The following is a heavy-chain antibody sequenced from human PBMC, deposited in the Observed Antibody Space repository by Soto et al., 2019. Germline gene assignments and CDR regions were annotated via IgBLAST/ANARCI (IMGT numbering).Heavy chain of an antibody. CDR1: GFTFNSYA. V-gene: IGHV3-23*01. CDR2: IGTDGNT. Sequence: GGSLRLSCAASGFTFNSYAMNWVRQAPGKGLAWVSAIGTDGNTYYANSVKGRFTISRDNSRTTLYLQMNSPRVEDTALYYCVRKYPGTRPFDYWGQGTLVTVSS. D-gene: IGHD2-2*01. CDR3: VRKYPGTRPFDY. J-gene: IGHJ4*01.